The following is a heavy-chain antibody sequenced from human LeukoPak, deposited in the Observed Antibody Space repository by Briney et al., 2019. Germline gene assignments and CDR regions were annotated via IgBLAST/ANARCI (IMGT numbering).Heavy chain of an antibody. V-gene: IGHV3-48*02. D-gene: IGHD1-20*01. CDR2: IGTSVTTI. CDR1: GFTFSSYS. Sequence: GGSLRLSCGASGFTFSSYSVNWVRQAPGKGLEWVSYIGTSVTTIYYADSVKGRFTISRDNAKNTLYLQMNSLRDEDTAVYYCARDHNYSFDYWGQGTLVTVSS. J-gene: IGHJ4*02. CDR3: ARDHNYSFDY.